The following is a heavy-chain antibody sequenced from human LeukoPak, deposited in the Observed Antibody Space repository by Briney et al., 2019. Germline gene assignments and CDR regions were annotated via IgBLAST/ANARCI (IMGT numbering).Heavy chain of an antibody. CDR3: ATSPRGYSHGYDY. J-gene: IGHJ4*02. V-gene: IGHV3-23*01. CDR1: GFTFSSYT. D-gene: IGHD5-18*01. CDR2: NSGSGGST. Sequence: GGSLRLSCAASGFTFSSYTMSWVRQAPGKGLEWVSANSGSGGSTYYADSVKGRFTISRDNSKNTLYLQMNSLRAEDTAVYYCATSPRGYSHGYDYWGQGTLVTVSS.